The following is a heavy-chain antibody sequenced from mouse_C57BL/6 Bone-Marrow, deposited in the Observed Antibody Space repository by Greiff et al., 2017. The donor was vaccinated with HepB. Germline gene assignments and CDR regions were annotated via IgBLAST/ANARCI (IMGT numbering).Heavy chain of an antibody. V-gene: IGHV1-64*01. J-gene: IGHJ4*01. CDR1: GYTFTSYW. CDR3: ARYPPLYYGSSYDAMDY. CDR2: IHPNSGST. D-gene: IGHD1-1*01. Sequence: VQLQQPGAELVKPGASVKLSCKASGYTFTSYWMHWVKQRPGQGLEWIGMIHPNSGSTNYNEKFKSKATLTVDKSSSTAYMQLSSLTSEDSAVYYCARYPPLYYGSSYDAMDYWGQGTSVTVSS.